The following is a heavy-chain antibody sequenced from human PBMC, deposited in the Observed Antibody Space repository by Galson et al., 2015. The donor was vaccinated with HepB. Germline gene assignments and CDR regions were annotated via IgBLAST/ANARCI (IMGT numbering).Heavy chain of an antibody. CDR2: IDPTDSYT. V-gene: IGHV5-10-1*01. D-gene: IGHD1-14*01. CDR3: ARHAGLSGQFKPGL. J-gene: IGHJ4*02. Sequence: QSGAEVKKPGESLRISCSASGYTFTNFWISWVRQMPGKGLEWNGKIDPTDSYTNYNPSFQGHVAISADKSVSTAYLQWNSLTASDPAVYFCARHAGLSGQFKPGLWGQGTLVIVSA. CDR1: GYTFTNFW.